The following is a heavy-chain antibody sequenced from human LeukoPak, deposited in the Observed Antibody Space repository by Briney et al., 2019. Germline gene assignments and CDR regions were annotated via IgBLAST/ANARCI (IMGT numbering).Heavy chain of an antibody. CDR3: ARESSSWRYYYYGMDV. V-gene: IGHV3-23*01. Sequence: GGSLRLSCAASGFTFSSYAMSWVRQAPRKGLEWVSAISGSGGSTYYADSVKGRFTISRDNSKNTLYLQMNSLRAEDTAVYYCARESSSWRYYYYGMDVWGQGTTVTVSS. D-gene: IGHD6-13*01. J-gene: IGHJ6*02. CDR1: GFTFSSYA. CDR2: ISGSGGST.